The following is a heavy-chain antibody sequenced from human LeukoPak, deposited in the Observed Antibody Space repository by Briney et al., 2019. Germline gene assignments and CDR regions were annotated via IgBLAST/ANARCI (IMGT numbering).Heavy chain of an antibody. CDR1: GFAFSTYA. J-gene: IGHJ5*02. D-gene: IGHD3-10*01. Sequence: GGSLRLSCAASGFAFSTYALSWVRQAPGKGLEWVSVISGNGGRIDYADSVKGRFTISRDNSKNTLYLQMNSPRAEDTAVYYCANRGADYYGSGNWFDPWGQGALVTVSS. CDR2: ISGNGGRI. V-gene: IGHV3-23*01. CDR3: ANRGADYYGSGNWFDP.